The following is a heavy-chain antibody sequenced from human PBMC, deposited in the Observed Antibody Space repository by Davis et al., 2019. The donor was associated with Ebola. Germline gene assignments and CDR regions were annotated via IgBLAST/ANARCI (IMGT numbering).Heavy chain of an antibody. CDR3: AKVYFRLQLDY. CDR2: IRSKANSYAT. Sequence: GESLKISCAASGFTISGSAMHWLRQASGKGLEWVGRIRSKANSYATAYAASVKGRFTISRDDSKNTAYLQMNSLRAEDTAVYYCAKVYFRLQLDYWGQGSLVTVSS. D-gene: IGHD2-15*01. V-gene: IGHV3-73*01. CDR1: GFTISGSA. J-gene: IGHJ4*02.